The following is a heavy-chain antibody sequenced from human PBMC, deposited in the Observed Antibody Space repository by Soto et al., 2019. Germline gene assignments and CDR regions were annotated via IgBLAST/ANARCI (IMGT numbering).Heavy chain of an antibody. CDR2: VSTSSSYT. J-gene: IGHJ4*02. CDR3: ARLRLTGYFDY. Sequence: QVQLVESGGGLVKPGGYLRLSCVASGFTFSDHYMTWIRQAPGKGLAWLSYVSTSSSYTNYADSVKGRSTISRDNAMNSLYLQMNSLRAEDTAVYYCARLRLTGYFDYWGQGTLVTVSS. V-gene: IGHV3-11*05. CDR1: GFTFSDHY.